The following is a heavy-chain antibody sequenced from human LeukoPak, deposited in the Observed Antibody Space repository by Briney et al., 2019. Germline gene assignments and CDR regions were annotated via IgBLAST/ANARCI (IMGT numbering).Heavy chain of an antibody. Sequence: ASVKVSCKASGYTFTSYGISWVRQAPGQGLEWMGWISAYNGNTNYAQKLQGRVTMTTDTSTSTAYMELRSLRSDDTAVYYCARDHDMVRGVIIRYNWFGPWGQGTLVTVSS. J-gene: IGHJ5*02. CDR1: GYTFTSYG. V-gene: IGHV1-18*04. D-gene: IGHD3-10*01. CDR3: ARDHDMVRGVIIRYNWFGP. CDR2: ISAYNGNT.